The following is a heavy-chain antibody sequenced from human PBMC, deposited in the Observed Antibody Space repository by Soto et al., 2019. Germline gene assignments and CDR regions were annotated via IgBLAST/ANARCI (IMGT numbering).Heavy chain of an antibody. D-gene: IGHD6-13*01. J-gene: IGHJ3*02. CDR3: ARETRGQPVRRAVDI. V-gene: IGHV4-31*03. CDR2: IYYSGGT. CDR1: GDSISSGDYY. Sequence: QVQLQESGPGLVKASQTLSLTCTVSGDSISSGDYYWSWIRQHPGRGLEWIGYIYYSGGTNYNPSLKSRVTMSVDTSKNQFSLKLSTVTAADTAVYYCARETRGQPVRRAVDIWGQGTMVTVSS.